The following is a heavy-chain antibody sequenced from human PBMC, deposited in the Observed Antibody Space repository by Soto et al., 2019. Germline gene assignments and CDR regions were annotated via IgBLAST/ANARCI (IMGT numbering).Heavy chain of an antibody. Sequence: SETLSLTCTVSGGSISSDYYWSWIRQPPGKGLEWIGYINYSGSTHYNPSLKSRVTISVDTSKNQFSLKLSSMTAADTAVYYCAKDTVINYYYYGMDVWGQGTTVTVS. V-gene: IGHV4-30-4*01. CDR3: AKDTVINYYYYGMDV. CDR1: GGSISSDYY. J-gene: IGHJ6*02. CDR2: INYSGST. D-gene: IGHD4-17*01.